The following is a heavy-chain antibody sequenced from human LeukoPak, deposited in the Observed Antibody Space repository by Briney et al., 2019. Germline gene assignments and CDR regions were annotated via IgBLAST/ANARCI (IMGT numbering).Heavy chain of an antibody. CDR1: GFTLSSYW. CDR2: INTDGSST. V-gene: IGHV3-74*03. J-gene: IGHJ4*02. D-gene: IGHD3-10*01. Sequence: GGSLRLSCTASGFTLSSYWMLWARQAPGKGLVWVSRINTDGSSTTYADSVKGRFTISRDNAKNTLYLQMNSLRAEDAAVYYCARDRDPTFDYWGQGTLVTVSS. CDR3: ARDRDPTFDY.